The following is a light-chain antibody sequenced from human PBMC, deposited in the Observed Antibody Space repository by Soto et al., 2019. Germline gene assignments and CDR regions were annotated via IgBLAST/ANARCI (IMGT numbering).Light chain of an antibody. V-gene: IGKV1-39*01. Sequence: IVLSQSRDSLSVYLGERATINCKSSQSVLYSSNNKNYLAWYQQKPGKAPKLLIYAASSLQSGVPSRFSGSGSGTDFTLTISSLQPEDFATYYCQQSYSTPLTFGGGTKVDI. J-gene: IGKJ4*01. CDR2: AAS. CDR3: QQSYSTPLT. CDR1: QSVLYSSNNKNY.